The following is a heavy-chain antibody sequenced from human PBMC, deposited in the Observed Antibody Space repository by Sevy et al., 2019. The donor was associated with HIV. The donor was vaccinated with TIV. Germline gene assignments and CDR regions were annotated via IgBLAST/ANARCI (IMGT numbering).Heavy chain of an antibody. V-gene: IGHV3-33*01. CDR2: IWYDGSNK. Sequence: GGSLRLSCAASGFTFSSYGMHWVRQAPGKGLEWVAVIWYDGSNKFYADSVKGRFTISRDNSKNTLYLQMNNLRAEDMAVYYCARGGGLDYYDSSGYYSPLDYWGQGTLVTVSS. D-gene: IGHD3-22*01. CDR3: ARGGGLDYYDSSGYYSPLDY. CDR1: GFTFSSYG. J-gene: IGHJ4*02.